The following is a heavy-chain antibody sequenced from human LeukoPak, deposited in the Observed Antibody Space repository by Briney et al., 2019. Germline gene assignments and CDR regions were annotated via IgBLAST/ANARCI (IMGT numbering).Heavy chain of an antibody. CDR1: GFTFSRDW. D-gene: IGHD2-2*01. CDR3: ARDGPQGYCSSTSCLFQH. Sequence: GGSLRLSCAASGFTFSRDWMTWVRQAPGRGLERVANIKGDGSEKYYTDSVKGRFTISRDNAKNSLYLQMNSLRTEDTAVYYCARDGPQGYCSSTSCLFQHWGQGTLVTVSS. V-gene: IGHV3-7*01. J-gene: IGHJ1*01. CDR2: IKGDGSEK.